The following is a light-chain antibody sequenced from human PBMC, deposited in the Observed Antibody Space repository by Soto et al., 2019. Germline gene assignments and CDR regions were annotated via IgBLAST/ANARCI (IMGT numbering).Light chain of an antibody. CDR2: TAS. CDR1: QSISTW. Sequence: DIQMTQSPSTLSASVGDIVTITCRASQSISTWLAWYQQKPGKAPKLLIYTASNLERGVPSRFSGSGSGTHFTLTISSRQPDDFASYYCQQHNSYPRTFGQGTKVEMK. J-gene: IGKJ1*01. CDR3: QQHNSYPRT. V-gene: IGKV1-5*03.